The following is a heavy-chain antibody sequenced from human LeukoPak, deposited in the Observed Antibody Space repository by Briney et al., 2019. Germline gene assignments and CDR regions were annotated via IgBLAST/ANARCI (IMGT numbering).Heavy chain of an antibody. V-gene: IGHV4-59*08. Sequence: SETLSLTCIVSGGSISNYYWSWIRQPPGKGLEWIGDIYDSGKTNYSPSLRSRATISVDTSKNQFSLKLTSVTAADTAVYYCARGLLYDSSGYNSRYFDLWGRGTLVTVSS. CDR2: IYDSGKT. CDR1: GGSISNYY. J-gene: IGHJ2*01. D-gene: IGHD3-22*01. CDR3: ARGLLYDSSGYNSRYFDL.